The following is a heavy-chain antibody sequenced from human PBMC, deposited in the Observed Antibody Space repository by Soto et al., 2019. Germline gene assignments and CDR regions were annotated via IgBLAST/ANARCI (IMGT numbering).Heavy chain of an antibody. CDR1: GFTFSSYA. J-gene: IGHJ6*02. CDR3: AKDAITMVRGAPLDYYYGMDV. Sequence: GGSLRLSCAASGFTFSSYAMSWVRQAPGKGLEWVSAISGSGGSKYYADSVKGRFTISRDNSKNTLYLQMNSLRAEDTAVYYCAKDAITMVRGAPLDYYYGMDVWGQGTTVTVSS. V-gene: IGHV3-23*01. D-gene: IGHD3-10*01. CDR2: ISGSGGSK.